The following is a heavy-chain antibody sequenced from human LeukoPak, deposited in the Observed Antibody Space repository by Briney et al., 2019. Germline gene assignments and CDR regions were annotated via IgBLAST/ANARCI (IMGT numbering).Heavy chain of an antibody. J-gene: IGHJ5*02. D-gene: IGHD5-12*01. CDR1: GFTFDDYA. Sequence: GRSLRLSCAASGFTFDDYAMHWVRQAPGKGLEWVPGISWNSGSIGYADSVKGRFTISRDNAKNSLYLQMNSLRAEDTALYYCAKSGYSGYDLTYNWFDPWGQGTLVTVSS. CDR3: AKSGYSGYDLTYNWFDP. V-gene: IGHV3-9*01. CDR2: ISWNSGSI.